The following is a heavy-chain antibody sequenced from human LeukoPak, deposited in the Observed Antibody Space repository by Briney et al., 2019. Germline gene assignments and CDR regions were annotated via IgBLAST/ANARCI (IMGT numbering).Heavy chain of an antibody. J-gene: IGHJ6*03. D-gene: IGHD4-11*01. V-gene: IGHV3-11*04. CDR2: ISNSGRTI. CDR3: AAYSQYFYYNYMDV. CDR1: GFTFSDYY. Sequence: GGSLRLSCEASGFTFSDYYMSWIRQAPGKGLEWVSYISNSGRTIFYADSVKGRFTISRDNAKNSLYLQMNSLRAEDTAVYYCAAYSQYFYYNYMDVWGKGTTVTVSS.